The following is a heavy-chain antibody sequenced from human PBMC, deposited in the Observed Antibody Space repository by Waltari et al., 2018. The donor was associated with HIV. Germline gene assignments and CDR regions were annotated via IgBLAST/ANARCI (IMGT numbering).Heavy chain of an antibody. J-gene: IGHJ6*02. Sequence: QLVQSGDEVKKPGASVKVSCKASGHTFSSYGISWVRQAPGQGLEWMGWMNPNSGNTAYAQKFQGRVTMTSNNSIRTAYMELSSLRSEDTAVYYCARGGPGYHYGMDVWGQGTTVTVSS. CDR1: GHTFSSYG. V-gene: IGHV1-8*01. CDR3: ARGGPGYHYGMDV. CDR2: MNPNSGNT.